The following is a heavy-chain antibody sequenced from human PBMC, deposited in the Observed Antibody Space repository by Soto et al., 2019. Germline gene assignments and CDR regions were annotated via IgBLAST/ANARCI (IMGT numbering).Heavy chain of an antibody. Sequence: SETLSLTCAVSGYSISSGYYWGWIRQPPGKGLEWIGSIYHSGSTYYNPSLKSRVTISVDTSKNQFSLKLSSVTAADTAVYYCAREIGGYCSGGSCYTEYFQHWRQGTLVTVSS. CDR2: IYHSGST. D-gene: IGHD2-15*01. J-gene: IGHJ1*01. V-gene: IGHV4-38-2*02. CDR3: AREIGGYCSGGSCYTEYFQH. CDR1: GYSISSGYY.